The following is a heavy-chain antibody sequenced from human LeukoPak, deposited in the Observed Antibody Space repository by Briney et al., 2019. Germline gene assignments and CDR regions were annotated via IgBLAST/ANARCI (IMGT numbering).Heavy chain of an antibody. V-gene: IGHV4-59*01. CDR2: IYYSGST. CDR1: GGSISPYY. CDR3: ARRGLGYCSSTSCYTDAFDI. D-gene: IGHD2-2*02. J-gene: IGHJ3*02. Sequence: KTSETLSLTCTVSGGSISPYYWSWIRQPPGKGLEWIGYIYYSGSTNHNPSLKSRVTISVDTSKNQFSLKLSSVTAADTAVYYCARRGLGYCSSTSCYTDAFDIWGQGTMVTVSS.